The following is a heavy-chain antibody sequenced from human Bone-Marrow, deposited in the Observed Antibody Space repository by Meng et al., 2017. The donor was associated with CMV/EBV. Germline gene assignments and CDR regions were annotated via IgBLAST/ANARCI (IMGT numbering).Heavy chain of an antibody. CDR1: GFIFNDYA. V-gene: IGHV3-30*04. D-gene: IGHD6-6*01. CDR2: ISYDGSHK. CDR3: TRSGDSSGYFDY. J-gene: IGHJ4*02. Sequence: GESLKISCAASGFIFNDYALHWVRQAPGKGLEWVTMISYDGSHKYYADAVKGRFTISRDNSMNTLYLQMNSLRAEDTAVYYCTRSGDSSGYFDYWGQGTLVTFYS.